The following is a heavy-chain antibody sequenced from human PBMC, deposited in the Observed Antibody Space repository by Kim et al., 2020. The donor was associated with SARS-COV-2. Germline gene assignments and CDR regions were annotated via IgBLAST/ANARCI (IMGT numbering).Heavy chain of an antibody. CDR2: INHSGST. CDR1: GGSFSGYY. D-gene: IGHD2-2*01. Sequence: SETLSLTCAVYGGSFSGYYWSWIRQPPGKGLEWIGEINHSGSTNYNPSLKSRVTISVDTSKNQFSLKLSSVTAADTAVYYCAVKVVPAAISEYFQHWGQGTLVTVSS. J-gene: IGHJ1*01. V-gene: IGHV4-34*01. CDR3: AVKVVPAAISEYFQH.